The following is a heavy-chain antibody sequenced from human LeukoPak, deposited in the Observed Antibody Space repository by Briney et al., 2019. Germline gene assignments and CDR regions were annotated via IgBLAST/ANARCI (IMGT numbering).Heavy chain of an antibody. CDR3: AKDIVVVVAARDAFDI. J-gene: IGHJ3*02. Sequence: PGGSLRLSCAASGFTFSSYAMSWVHQAPGKGLEWVSAISGSGGSTYYADSVKGRFTISRDNSKNTLYLQMNSLRAEDTAVYYCAKDIVVVVAARDAFDIWGQGTMVTVSS. D-gene: IGHD2-15*01. CDR2: ISGSGGST. CDR1: GFTFSSYA. V-gene: IGHV3-23*01.